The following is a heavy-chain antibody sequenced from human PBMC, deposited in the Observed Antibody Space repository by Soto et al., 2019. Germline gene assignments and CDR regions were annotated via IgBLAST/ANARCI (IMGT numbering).Heavy chain of an antibody. D-gene: IGHD6-6*01. V-gene: IGHV1-18*03. CDR3: ASRSGQLPYYFDY. Sequence: VSSVKVACKXSGFTFSNYGITLVGQAPGQGLEWMGWISASKGNTNYAQKFQGRVTMTTDTSTSTTYMELRSLRSDDMAVYYCASRSGQLPYYFDYRGQGPQFTVSS. CDR1: GFTFSNYG. CDR2: ISASKGNT. J-gene: IGHJ4*02.